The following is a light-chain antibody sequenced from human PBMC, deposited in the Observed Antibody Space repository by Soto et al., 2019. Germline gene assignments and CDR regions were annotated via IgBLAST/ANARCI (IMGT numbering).Light chain of an antibody. CDR3: QTWGTGIRGV. CDR2: LNSDGSH. CDR1: SGHSSYA. Sequence: QPVLTQSPSVSASLGASVKLTCTLSSGHSSYAIAWHQQQPEKGPRYLMKLNSDGSHSKGDGIPDRFSGSSSGAERYLTISSLQSEDEADYYCQTWGTGIRGVFGGGTKLTVL. J-gene: IGLJ3*02. V-gene: IGLV4-69*01.